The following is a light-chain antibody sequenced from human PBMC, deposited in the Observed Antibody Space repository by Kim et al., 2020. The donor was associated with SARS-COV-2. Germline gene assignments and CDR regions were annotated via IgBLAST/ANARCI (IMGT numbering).Light chain of an antibody. J-gene: IGLJ1*01. CDR1: NIGSKS. CDR2: YDS. Sequence: SYELTQPPSVSVAPGKTARITCGGNNIGSKSVHWYQQKPGQAPVLVIYYDSDRPSGIPERFSGSNYGNTATLTISRVEAGDEDDYCCQVWDSSSDHYVFG. V-gene: IGLV3-21*04. CDR3: QVWDSSSDHYV.